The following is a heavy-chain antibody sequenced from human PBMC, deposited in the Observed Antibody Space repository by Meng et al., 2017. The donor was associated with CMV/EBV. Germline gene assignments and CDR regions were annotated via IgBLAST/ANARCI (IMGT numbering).Heavy chain of an antibody. D-gene: IGHD3-22*01. CDR1: GFTFGDYA. J-gene: IGHJ3*02. Sequence: GGSLRLSCTASGFTFGDYAMSWVRQAPGKGLEWVGFIRSKAYGGTTEYAASVKGRFTISRDDSKSIAYLQMNSLKTEDTAVYYCTRDRDLYYYDSSGYYGDAFDIWGQGTMVTVSS. V-gene: IGHV3-49*04. CDR2: IRSKAYGGTT. CDR3: TRDRDLYYYDSSGYYGDAFDI.